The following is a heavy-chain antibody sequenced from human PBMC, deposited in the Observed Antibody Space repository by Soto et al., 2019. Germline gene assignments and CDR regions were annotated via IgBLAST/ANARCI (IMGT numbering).Heavy chain of an antibody. CDR3: ALGGVWFGEAVLDY. CDR2: ISYDGSNK. J-gene: IGHJ4*02. Sequence: QVQLVESGGGVVQPGRSLRLSCAASGFTFSSYGMHWVRQAPGKGLEWVAVISYDGSNKYYADSVKGRFTISRDNSKNELYLQMNSLRAEDTAVYYCALGGVWFGEAVLDYWGQGTLVTVSS. D-gene: IGHD3-10*01. CDR1: GFTFSSYG. V-gene: IGHV3-30*03.